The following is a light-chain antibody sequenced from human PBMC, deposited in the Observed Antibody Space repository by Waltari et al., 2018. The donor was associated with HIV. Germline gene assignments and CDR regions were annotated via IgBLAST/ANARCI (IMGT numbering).Light chain of an antibody. V-gene: IGLV1-40*01. CDR2: ANI. CDR3: QSYDSSLSAYVV. CDR1: SSNIGAGYD. J-gene: IGLJ2*01. Sequence: QSVLTQPPSVSGAPGQRVTISCTGTSSNIGAGYDVHWYQQLPGNTPKLLIYANIHRPSGVPDRFSVSKSATSASLAITGLQAEDEADYFCQSYDSSLSAYVVFGGGTKLTVL.